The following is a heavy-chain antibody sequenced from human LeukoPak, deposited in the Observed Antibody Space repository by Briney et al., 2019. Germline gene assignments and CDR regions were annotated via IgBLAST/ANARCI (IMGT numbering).Heavy chain of an antibody. D-gene: IGHD3-3*01. CDR1: GGTFSSYA. V-gene: IGHV1-69*01. CDR3: ARNGNRYYDFWSGYYTGYFDY. CDR2: IIPIFGTA. Sequence: SVKVSCKASGGTFSSYAISWVRQAPGQGLEWMGGIIPIFGTANYAQKFQGRVTITADESTSTAYMELSSLRSEDTAVYYCARNGNRYYDFWSGYYTGYFDYWGQGTLVTVSS. J-gene: IGHJ4*02.